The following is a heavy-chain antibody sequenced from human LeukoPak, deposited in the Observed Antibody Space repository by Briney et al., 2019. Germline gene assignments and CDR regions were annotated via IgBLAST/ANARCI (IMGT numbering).Heavy chain of an antibody. V-gene: IGHV4-39*01. CDR2: VYYNGDT. D-gene: IGHD2/OR15-2a*01. Sequence: SETLSLTCTVPGGSISSSGSYWAWIRQPPGKGLEWIANVYYNGDTYYNSSLRSRVTISADTSKNQFSLSLSATAADTAVYYCARLLSPGWFDPWGQGTLVTVSS. J-gene: IGHJ5*02. CDR3: ARLLSPGWFDP. CDR1: GGSISSSGSY.